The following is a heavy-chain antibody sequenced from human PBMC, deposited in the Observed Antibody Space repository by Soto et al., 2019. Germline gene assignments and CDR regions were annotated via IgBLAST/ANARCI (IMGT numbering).Heavy chain of an antibody. CDR1: GGSISSSSYY. D-gene: IGHD6-6*01. J-gene: IGHJ6*03. Sequence: SETLSLTCTVSGGSISSSSYYWGWFRQPPGKGLEWIGSIYYSGSTYYNPSLKSRVSISVDTSKNQFSLKLSCVTAADTAVYYCARGIAARFTYYYYMDVWGKGTTVTVS. V-gene: IGHV4-39*01. CDR3: ARGIAARFTYYYYMDV. CDR2: IYYSGST.